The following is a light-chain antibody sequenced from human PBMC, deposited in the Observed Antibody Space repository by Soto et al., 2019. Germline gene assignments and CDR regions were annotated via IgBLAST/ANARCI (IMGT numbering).Light chain of an antibody. J-gene: IGKJ4*01. CDR2: DAS. CDR3: QQFDVLPPS. CDR1: QDISDS. Sequence: DIQMTQSPSSLSASVGDRVTITCQASQDISDSLNWYQQKPGKAPRLLIYDASNLEIEVPSRFSATGSGTHFTFTISSLQPEDLATYYCQQFDVLPPSFGGGTKVEI. V-gene: IGKV1-33*01.